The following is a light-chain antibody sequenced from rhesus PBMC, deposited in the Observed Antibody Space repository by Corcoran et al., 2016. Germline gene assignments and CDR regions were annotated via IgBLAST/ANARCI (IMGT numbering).Light chain of an antibody. CDR1: SSDVGGYHY. CDR2: GFS. J-gene: IGLJ1*01. V-gene: IGLV2S7*01. Sequence: QAAPTQPPPVSGSPGQSVTISCTGTSSDVGGYHYVSWYQQHPGKAPKLMIYGFSKRPSGVSDRFSGSKSGNTASLTISGLQAEDEADYYCCSYTTSSTYIFGAGTRLTVL. CDR3: CSYTTSSTYI.